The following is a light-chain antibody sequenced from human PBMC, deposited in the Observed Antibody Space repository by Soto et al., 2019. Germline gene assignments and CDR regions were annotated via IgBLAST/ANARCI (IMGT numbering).Light chain of an antibody. CDR2: DVS. CDR1: SSDVGGYTF. CDR3: SSFTSCNTSV. V-gene: IGLV2-14*01. Sequence: QSVLTQPASVSASPGQSIAISCTGTSSDVGGYTFVSWYQQHPGKAPKLMIYDVSNRPSGISNRFSGSKSGNTASLTISGLQAVFEADYYCSSFTSCNTSVFGTATIVTVL. J-gene: IGLJ1*01.